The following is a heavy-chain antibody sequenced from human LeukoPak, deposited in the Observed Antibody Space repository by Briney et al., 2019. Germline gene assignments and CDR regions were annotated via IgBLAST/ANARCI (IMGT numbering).Heavy chain of an antibody. CDR3: AKAPLEWLSLYYFDY. Sequence: GGSLRLSCAASGFTFDDYAMHWVRQAPGKGLEWVSLISGDGGSTYYAGSVKGRFTISRDNSKNSLYLQMNSLRTEDTALYYCAKAPLEWLSLYYFDYWGQGTLVTVSS. CDR2: ISGDGGST. D-gene: IGHD3-3*01. J-gene: IGHJ4*02. V-gene: IGHV3-43*02. CDR1: GFTFDDYA.